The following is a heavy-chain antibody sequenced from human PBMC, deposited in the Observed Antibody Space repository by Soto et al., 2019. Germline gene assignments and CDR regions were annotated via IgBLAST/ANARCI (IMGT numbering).Heavy chain of an antibody. CDR1: GDTFNNYA. CDR3: AAGPLRRTNGYGYWHFDS. CDR2: ITPISGTT. Sequence: SVKVSCKNSGDTFNNYAVSWVRQAPGHGLEWVGGITPISGTTAYAQKFQGRVTVTADEGARTAYMELRSLTSEDTAVYFCAAGPLRRTNGYGYWHFDSWREGSLVTVSS. V-gene: IGHV1-69*13. D-gene: IGHD5-18*01. J-gene: IGHJ4*02.